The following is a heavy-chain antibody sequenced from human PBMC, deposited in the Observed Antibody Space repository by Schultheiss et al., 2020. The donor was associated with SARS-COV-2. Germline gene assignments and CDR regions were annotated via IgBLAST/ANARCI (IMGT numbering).Heavy chain of an antibody. D-gene: IGHD3-16*01. J-gene: IGHJ6*02. CDR1: GYTFTSYG. Sequence: ASVKVSCKASGYTFTSYGISWVRQAPGQGLEWMGWISAYNGNTNYAQKLQGRVTMTTDTSTSTAYMELRSLRSDDTAVYYCARDQYVRTKDYYYYGMDVWGQGTTVTVSS. CDR3: ARDQYVRTKDYYYYGMDV. CDR2: ISAYNGNT. V-gene: IGHV1-18*01.